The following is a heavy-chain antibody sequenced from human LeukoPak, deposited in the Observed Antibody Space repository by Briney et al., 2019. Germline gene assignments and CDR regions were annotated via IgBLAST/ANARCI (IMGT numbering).Heavy chain of an antibody. D-gene: IGHD2-2*01. CDR3: ARDSGGVVPAAKGWFDP. J-gene: IGHJ5*02. CDR1: EFTFSSYN. Sequence: GGSLRLSCAASEFTFSSYNMNWVRQAPGKGLEWVSSISSSSSYIYYADSVKGRFTISRDNAKNSLYLQMNSLRAEDTAVYYCARDSGGVVPAAKGWFDPWGQGTLVTVSS. CDR2: ISSSSSYI. V-gene: IGHV3-21*01.